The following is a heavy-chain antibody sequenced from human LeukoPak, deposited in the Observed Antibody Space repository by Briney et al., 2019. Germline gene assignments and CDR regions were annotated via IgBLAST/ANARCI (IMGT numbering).Heavy chain of an antibody. CDR3: AKVQYYYDSSGYFPTDY. V-gene: IGHV3-30*02. Sequence: GRSLRLSCAASGFTFSSYGMHWVRQAPGKGLEWVAFIRYDGSNKYYADSVKGRFTISRDNSKNTLYLQMNSLRAEDTAVYYCAKVQYYYDSSGYFPTDYWGQGTLVTVSS. CDR2: IRYDGSNK. J-gene: IGHJ4*02. CDR1: GFTFSSYG. D-gene: IGHD3-22*01.